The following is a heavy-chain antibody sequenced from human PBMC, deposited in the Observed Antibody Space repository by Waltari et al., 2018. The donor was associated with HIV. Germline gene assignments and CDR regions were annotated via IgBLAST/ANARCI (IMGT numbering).Heavy chain of an antibody. Sequence: QVQLQQWGAGLLKPSETLSLTCAVYGGSFSGYYWSWIRQPPGKGLEWIGEINHSGSTNYNPSLKSRVTISVDTSKNQFSLKLSSVTAADTAVYYCASRLELRYCDYWGQGTLVTVSS. CDR3: ASRLELRYCDY. CDR2: INHSGST. D-gene: IGHD1-7*01. J-gene: IGHJ4*02. CDR1: GGSFSGYY. V-gene: IGHV4-34*01.